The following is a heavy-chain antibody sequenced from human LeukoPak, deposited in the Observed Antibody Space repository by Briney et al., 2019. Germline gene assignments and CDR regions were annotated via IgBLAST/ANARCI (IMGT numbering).Heavy chain of an antibody. Sequence: KPSETLSLTCTVSGGSISSYYWSWIRQPPGKGLEWIGYTYYSGSTNYNPSLKSRVTISVDTSKNQFSLKLSSVTAADTAVYYCARVPGDKKRYFDLWGRGTLVTVSS. CDR1: GGSISSYY. CDR3: ARVPGDKKRYFDL. CDR2: TYYSGST. J-gene: IGHJ2*01. D-gene: IGHD7-27*01. V-gene: IGHV4-59*01.